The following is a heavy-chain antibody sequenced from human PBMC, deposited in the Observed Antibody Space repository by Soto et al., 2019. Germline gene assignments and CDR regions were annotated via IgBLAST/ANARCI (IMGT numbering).Heavy chain of an antibody. CDR2: ISYDGDNK. V-gene: IGHV3-30-3*01. J-gene: IGHJ6*02. Sequence: QVQLVESGGGVVQPGRSLTLFCAASGFTFRNYAMHWVRQAPGKGLEWVATISYDGDNKYYTDSVKGPFTISRDNSKNTLYLQMNSLRPEDTAVYYCARPWGQLSTYYYGMDTWGQGTTVTVSS. CDR3: ARPWGQLSTYYYGMDT. D-gene: IGHD3-16*01. CDR1: GFTFRNYA.